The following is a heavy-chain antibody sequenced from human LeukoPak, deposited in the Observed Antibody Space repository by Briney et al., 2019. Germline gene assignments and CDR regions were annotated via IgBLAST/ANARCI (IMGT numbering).Heavy chain of an antibody. D-gene: IGHD2-2*01. CDR1: GFTFSTYA. J-gene: IGHJ4*02. V-gene: IGHV3-23*01. Sequence: GGSLRLSCAASGFTFSTYAMSWVRQAPGKGLEWVSTISGSGGNTYADSVKGRFTISRDNSKNTLYLQMNSLRAEDTAVYYCARLVVPAAPHYFDYWGQGTLVTVSS. CDR2: ISGSGGNT. CDR3: ARLVVPAAPHYFDY.